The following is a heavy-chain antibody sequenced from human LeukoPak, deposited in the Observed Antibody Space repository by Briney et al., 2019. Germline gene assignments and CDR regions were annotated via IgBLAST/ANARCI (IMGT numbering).Heavy chain of an antibody. V-gene: IGHV3-23*01. D-gene: IGHD4-17*01. CDR1: GFTFSSYA. CDR3: AKDRYGDNVRWFYP. J-gene: IGHJ5*02. CDR2: ISGSGGSR. Sequence: PGGSLRLSCAASGFTFSSYAMSWVRQAPGKGLEWVSAISGSGGSRYYADSVKGRFTISRDNSKNTLYLQMNSLRAEDTAVYYCAKDRYGDNVRWFYPWGQGTLATVSS.